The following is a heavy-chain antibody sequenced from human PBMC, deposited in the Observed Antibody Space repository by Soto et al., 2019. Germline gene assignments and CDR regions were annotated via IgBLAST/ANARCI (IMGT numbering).Heavy chain of an antibody. CDR2: VNPNTGDT. Sequence: QAQLVQSGAEAKKPGASVKVSCEASGYTFTAYYIHWVRQAPGQGLEWMGWVNPNTGDTKYAPKFQGKVTMTRDTSISTAYMELKRLRSDDTAVYYCARQLAYCAGDCYTEPIDYWGQGTLVTVSS. J-gene: IGHJ4*02. V-gene: IGHV1-2*02. D-gene: IGHD2-21*02. CDR3: ARQLAYCAGDCYTEPIDY. CDR1: GYTFTAYY.